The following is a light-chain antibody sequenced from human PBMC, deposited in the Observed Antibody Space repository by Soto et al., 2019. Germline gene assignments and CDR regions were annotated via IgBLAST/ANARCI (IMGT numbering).Light chain of an antibody. CDR2: GAS. CDR3: QQYNNWPPYT. J-gene: IGKJ5*01. Sequence: EIVMTQSPSTLSVSPGERATLSCRASQSVSSNLARYQQKPGQAPRLLIYGASTRATGIPARFSGSGSGTEFTLTISSLQSEDFAIYYCQQYNNWPPYTFGQGTRLENK. CDR1: QSVSSN. V-gene: IGKV3-15*01.